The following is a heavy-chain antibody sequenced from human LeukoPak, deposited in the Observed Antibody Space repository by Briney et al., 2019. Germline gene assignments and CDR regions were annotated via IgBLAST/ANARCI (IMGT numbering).Heavy chain of an antibody. D-gene: IGHD3-22*01. CDR2: ISYDGSNK. Sequence: RPGGSLRLSCAASGFTFSSYAMSWVRQAPGKGLEWVAVISYDGSNKYYADSVKGRFTISRDNSKNTLYLQMNSLRAEDTAVYYCARGQITMIVVEDYFDYWGQGTLVTVSS. J-gene: IGHJ4*02. CDR3: ARGQITMIVVEDYFDY. V-gene: IGHV3-30-3*01. CDR1: GFTFSSYA.